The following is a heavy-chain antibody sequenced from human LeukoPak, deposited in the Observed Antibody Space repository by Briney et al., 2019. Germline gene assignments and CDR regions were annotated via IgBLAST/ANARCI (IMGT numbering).Heavy chain of an antibody. CDR1: GFTFSGNW. Sequence: GGSLRLSCEASGFTFSGNWMSWVRQAPGKGLERVASINPDGSHIFYVDSVKGRFTISRDNTKSSLYLQMNSLGAEDTAMYFCAKLLGTSTTYDSWGQGTRVTVSS. D-gene: IGHD2/OR15-2a*01. V-gene: IGHV3-7*01. J-gene: IGHJ4*02. CDR3: AKLLGTSTTYDS. CDR2: INPDGSHI.